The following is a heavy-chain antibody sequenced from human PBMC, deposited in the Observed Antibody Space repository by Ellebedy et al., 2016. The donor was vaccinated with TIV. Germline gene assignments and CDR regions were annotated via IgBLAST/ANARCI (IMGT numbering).Heavy chain of an antibody. CDR2: INVGNGST. D-gene: IGHD3-3*01. CDR3: ATAPRIFGVAGWYYYRMDV. CDR1: GYTFTSYA. J-gene: IGHJ6*02. V-gene: IGHV1-3*01. Sequence: AASVKVSCKASGYTFTSYAMHWVRQAPGQRLEWMGWINVGNGSTKYSQKFQGRVTITRDTSASPAYMELSSLRSDDTAVYYCATAPRIFGVAGWYYYRMDVWGQGTTVTVSS.